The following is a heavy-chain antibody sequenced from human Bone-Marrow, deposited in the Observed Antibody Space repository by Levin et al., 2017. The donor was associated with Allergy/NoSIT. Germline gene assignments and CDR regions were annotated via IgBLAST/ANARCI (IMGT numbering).Heavy chain of an antibody. J-gene: IGHJ4*02. CDR2: IYSSGST. Sequence: PSETLSLTCTVSGDSVISGSYYWSWIRQPPGKGLEWIGYIYSSGSTNYNPSLESRLSLSVDTSQNQFSLKLSSVTAADTAVYYCARALNENLDYWGQGTLVTVSS. V-gene: IGHV4-61*01. CDR3: ARALNENLDY. CDR1: GDSVISGSYY.